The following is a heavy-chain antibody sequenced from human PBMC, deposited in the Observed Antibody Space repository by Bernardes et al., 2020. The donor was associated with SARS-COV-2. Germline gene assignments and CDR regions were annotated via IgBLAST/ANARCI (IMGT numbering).Heavy chain of an antibody. J-gene: IGHJ4*02. CDR1: GFTFSGYY. D-gene: IGHD1-26*01. V-gene: IGHV3-11*05. CDR3: ARDYRDGGAGAADF. CDR2: ISGSGGHT. Sequence: GGSLRLSCEASGFTFSGYYMTWVRQAPGNGLEWVSYISGSGGHTNYADSVKGRFTISRDNARNSLYLQMNSLRAEDTAVYYCARDYRDGGAGAADFWGQGTLVTVSS.